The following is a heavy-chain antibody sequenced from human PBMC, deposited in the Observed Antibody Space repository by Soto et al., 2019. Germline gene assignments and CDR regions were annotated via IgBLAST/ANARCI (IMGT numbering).Heavy chain of an antibody. J-gene: IGHJ3*02. V-gene: IGHV1-69*13. Sequence: SVKVSCKASGGTFSSYAISWVRQAPGQGLEWMGGIIPIFGTANYAQKFQGRVTITADESTSTAYMELSSLRSEDTAVYYCARDRREYSGYASWDAFDIWGQGTMVTVSS. D-gene: IGHD5-12*01. CDR1: GGTFSSYA. CDR2: IIPIFGTA. CDR3: ARDRREYSGYASWDAFDI.